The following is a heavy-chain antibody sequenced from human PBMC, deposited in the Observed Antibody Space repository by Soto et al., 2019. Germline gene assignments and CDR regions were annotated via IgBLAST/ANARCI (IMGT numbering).Heavy chain of an antibody. V-gene: IGHV3-9*01. D-gene: IGHD4-17*01. J-gene: IGHJ4*02. CDR3: TRSHDYGDNVHAY. CDR1: GFNFADFA. Sequence: PGGSLRLSCAASGFNFADFAMHWVRRAPGKGLEWVSGISWESGKIGYADSVKGRFTISRDNAKSSLYLQMNNLRSEDTAVYYCTRSHDYGDNVHAYWGQGTLVTVSS. CDR2: ISWESGKI.